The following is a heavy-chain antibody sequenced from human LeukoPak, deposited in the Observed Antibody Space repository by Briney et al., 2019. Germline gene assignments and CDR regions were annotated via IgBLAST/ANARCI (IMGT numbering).Heavy chain of an antibody. CDR1: GYTFTNYD. J-gene: IGHJ4*02. CDR3: AKSKVGATTLPIDF. V-gene: IGHV1-8*01. Sequence: GASVKVSCKASGYTFTNYDINWVRQATGQGLEWMGWMNPNSGNTGYAQEFHGSITMTSDISISTAYMELSGLPSEDTAIYYCAKSKVGATTLPIDFWGQGTLVTVSS. CDR2: MNPNSGNT. D-gene: IGHD1-26*01.